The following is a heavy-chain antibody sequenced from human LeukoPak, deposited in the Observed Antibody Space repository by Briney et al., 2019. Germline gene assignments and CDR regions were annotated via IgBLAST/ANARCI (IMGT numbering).Heavy chain of an antibody. CDR3: ARGPVLLLWFGELLLDY. V-gene: IGHV3-33*01. CDR2: IWYDGSNK. CDR1: GFTFSSYG. D-gene: IGHD3-10*01. Sequence: GRYLRFYCAASGFTFSSYGMHWVRQAPGKGLEWVAVIWYDGSNKYYADSVKGRFTISRDNSKNTLYLQMNRLRAEDTAVYYCARGPVLLLWFGELLLDYWGQGTLVTVSS. J-gene: IGHJ4*02.